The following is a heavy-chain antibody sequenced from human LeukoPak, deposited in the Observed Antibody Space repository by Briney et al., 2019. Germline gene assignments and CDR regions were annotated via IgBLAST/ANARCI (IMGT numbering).Heavy chain of an antibody. D-gene: IGHD6-13*01. CDR3: AILASAGFDY. CDR1: GFMFDDFT. CDR2: ISWDGGIT. V-gene: IGHV3-43*01. Sequence: PGGSLRLSCAASGFMFDDFTMHWVRQPPGKGLEWVSLISWDGGITYYADSVKGRFTIPRDNNKKSLHLQVNSLTTEDTALYYCAILASAGFDYWGKGTLVTVSS. J-gene: IGHJ4*02.